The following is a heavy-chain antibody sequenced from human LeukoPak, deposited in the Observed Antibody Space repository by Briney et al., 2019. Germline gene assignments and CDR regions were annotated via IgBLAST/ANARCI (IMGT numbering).Heavy chain of an antibody. CDR2: ISAYNGNT. CDR1: GYTFTSYG. Sequence: GASVKVSCKASGYTFTSYGISWVRQAPGQGLEWMGWISAYNGNTNYAQKLQGRVTMTTVTSTSTAYMELRSLRSDDTAVYYCARISGSYYEGYFDYWGQGTLVTVSS. CDR3: ARISGSYYEGYFDY. J-gene: IGHJ4*02. V-gene: IGHV1-18*01. D-gene: IGHD1-26*01.